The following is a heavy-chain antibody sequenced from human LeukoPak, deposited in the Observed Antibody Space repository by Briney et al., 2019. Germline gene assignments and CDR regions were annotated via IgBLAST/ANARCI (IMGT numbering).Heavy chain of an antibody. CDR1: GYTFTGYY. CDR2: INPNSGGT. J-gene: IGHJ4*02. V-gene: IGHV1-2*02. Sequence: GAPVKVSCKASGYTFTGYYMHWVRQAPGQGLEWMGWINPNSGGTNYAQKFQGRVTMTRDTSISTAYMELSRLRSDDTAVYYCARVVVIADPFDYWGQGTLVTVSS. CDR3: ARVVVIADPFDY. D-gene: IGHD2-21*01.